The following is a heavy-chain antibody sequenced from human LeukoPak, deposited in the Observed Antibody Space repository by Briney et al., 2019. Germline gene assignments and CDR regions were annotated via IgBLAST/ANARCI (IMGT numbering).Heavy chain of an antibody. CDR2: IYNGVNT. J-gene: IGHJ5*02. D-gene: IGHD1-26*01. CDR3: AGSRAFNSGAFDP. CDR1: GASVSSASY. V-gene: IGHV4-61*01. Sequence: SETLSLTCTVSGASVSSASYWSWIRQPPGKGVEWIAHIYNGVNTNYNPSLKSRVTISVDTSKNQFSLRLNSVTAADTAVYYCAGSRAFNSGAFDPWGQGSLVTVSS.